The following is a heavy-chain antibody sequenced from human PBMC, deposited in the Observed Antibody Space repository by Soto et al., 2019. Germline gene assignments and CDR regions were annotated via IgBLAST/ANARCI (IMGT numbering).Heavy chain of an antibody. Sequence: SETLSLTCTVSGGSVSSGSYYWSWIRQPPGKGLEWIGYIYYSGSTNYNPSLKSRVTISVDTSKNQFSLKLSSVTAADTAVYYFAREGSVGAMNGVIDYWGQGTLVTVSS. CDR2: IYYSGST. CDR1: GGSVSSGSYY. CDR3: AREGSVGAMNGVIDY. D-gene: IGHD1-26*01. V-gene: IGHV4-61*01. J-gene: IGHJ4*02.